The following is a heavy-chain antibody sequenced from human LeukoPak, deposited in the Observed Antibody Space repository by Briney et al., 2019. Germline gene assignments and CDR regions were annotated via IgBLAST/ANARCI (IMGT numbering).Heavy chain of an antibody. CDR1: GYTFTGYY. D-gene: IGHD3-22*01. CDR2: ISAYNGNT. CDR3: ANYNYYDSSGYYSTFDY. Sequence: ASVKVSCKASGYTFTGYYMHWVRQAPGQGLEWMGWISAYNGNTNYAQKLQGRVTMTTDTSTSTAYMELRSLRSDDTAVYYCANYNYYDSSGYYSTFDYWGQGTLVTVSS. J-gene: IGHJ4*02. V-gene: IGHV1-18*04.